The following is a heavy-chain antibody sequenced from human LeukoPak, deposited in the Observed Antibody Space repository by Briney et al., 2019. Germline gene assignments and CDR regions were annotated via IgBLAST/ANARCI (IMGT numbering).Heavy chain of an antibody. CDR1: GFTFSSYA. D-gene: IGHD5-24*01. Sequence: GGSLRLSCAASGFTFSSYAMHWVRQAPGKGLEWVAVISYDGSNKYYADSVKGRFTISRDNSKNTVYLQMNSLRGDDTAVYYCARAPPGRKGYNPYYFDYWGQGTRVTVSS. J-gene: IGHJ4*02. CDR2: ISYDGSNK. CDR3: ARAPPGRKGYNPYYFDY. V-gene: IGHV3-30*14.